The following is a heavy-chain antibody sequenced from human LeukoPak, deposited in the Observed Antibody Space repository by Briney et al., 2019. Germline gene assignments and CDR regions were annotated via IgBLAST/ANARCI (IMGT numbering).Heavy chain of an antibody. V-gene: IGHV3-9*03. CDR2: ISWNSGSI. J-gene: IGHJ4*02. D-gene: IGHD3-16*01. CDR3: AKDMSRGGCDY. CDR1: GFTFDDYA. Sequence: GGSLRLSCAASGFTFDDYAMHWVRQAPGKGLEWVSGISWNSGSIGYADSVKGRFTISRDNAKNSLYLQMNSLRAEDMAMYSCAKDMSRGGCDYWGQRTLVTVSS.